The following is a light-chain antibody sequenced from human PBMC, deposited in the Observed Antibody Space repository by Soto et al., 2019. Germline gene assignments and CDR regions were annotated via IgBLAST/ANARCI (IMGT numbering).Light chain of an antibody. J-gene: IGLJ2*01. CDR1: SSDVGTYNL. CDR3: CSYAGSSTHVV. Sequence: QSALTQPASVSGSPGQSITISCTGTSSDVGTYNLVSWYQQCPGKAPKLMIYEGSKRPSGVSTRFSGSKSGNTASLTISGLQAEDEADYYCCSYAGSSTHVVFGGGTKLTVL. V-gene: IGLV2-23*01. CDR2: EGS.